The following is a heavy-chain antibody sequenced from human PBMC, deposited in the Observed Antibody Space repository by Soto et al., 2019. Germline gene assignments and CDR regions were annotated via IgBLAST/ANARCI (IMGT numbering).Heavy chain of an antibody. D-gene: IGHD3-3*01. CDR2: ISGTGDTT. CDR3: AIGWSQIYYSCMGD. V-gene: IGHV3-11*01. CDR1: GFFFSDYY. J-gene: IGHJ6*01. Sequence: PGGSLRLSCEASGFFFSDYYMSWIRQAPGKGLETLCYISGTGDTTSYADSVKGRFTISRDNAKNSLFLHLNSLSAGDTAVYYCAIGWSQIYYSCMGDCRKQITFTTSS.